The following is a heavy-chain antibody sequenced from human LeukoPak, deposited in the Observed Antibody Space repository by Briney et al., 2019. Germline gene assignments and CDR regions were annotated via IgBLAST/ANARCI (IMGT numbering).Heavy chain of an antibody. Sequence: ASVKVSCKSSAYTFTAYFLHWVRQAPGQGLEWMGWINPNNGSTNYAQKFQGRVTMTRDTSISTAYMELSRLRSDDTAVYYCGSDYYDGRIDYWGQGTLVTVPS. CDR1: AYTFTAYF. D-gene: IGHD3-22*01. V-gene: IGHV1-2*02. J-gene: IGHJ4*02. CDR3: GSDYYDGRIDY. CDR2: INPNNGST.